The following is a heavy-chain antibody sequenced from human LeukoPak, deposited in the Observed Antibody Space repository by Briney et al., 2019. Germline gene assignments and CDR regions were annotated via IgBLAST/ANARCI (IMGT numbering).Heavy chain of an antibody. CDR1: GGSVSSGSYY. CDR2: IFYSGST. CDR3: ARENPSGYYNRPIDY. Sequence: PSETLSLTCTVSGGSVSSGSYYWSWIRQPPGKGLEWIATIFYSGSTYYNPSLKSRVTISVDTSKNQFSLKLSSVTAADTAIYYCARENPSGYYNRPIDYWGQGTLVTVSS. D-gene: IGHD3-22*01. J-gene: IGHJ4*02. V-gene: IGHV4-39*07.